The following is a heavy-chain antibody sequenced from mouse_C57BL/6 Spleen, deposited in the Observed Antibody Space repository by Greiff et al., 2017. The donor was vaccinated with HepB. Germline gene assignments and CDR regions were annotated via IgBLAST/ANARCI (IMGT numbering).Heavy chain of an antibody. CDR3: VRGLTRTYYYAMDY. V-gene: IGHV10-3*01. Sequence: EVKVVESGGGLVQPKGSLKLSCAASGFTFNTYAMHWVRQAPGKGLEWVARIRSKSSNYATYYADSVKDRFTISRDDSQSMLYLQMNNLKTEDTAMYYCVRGLTRTYYYAMDYWGQGTSVTVSS. CDR2: IRSKSSNYAT. J-gene: IGHJ4*01. D-gene: IGHD3-3*01. CDR1: GFTFNTYA.